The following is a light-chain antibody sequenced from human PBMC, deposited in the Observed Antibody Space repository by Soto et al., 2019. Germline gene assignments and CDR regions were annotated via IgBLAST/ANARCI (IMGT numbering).Light chain of an antibody. CDR3: QQRSNWPAIT. CDR2: DAS. CDR1: QSVSSY. Sequence: EIVLTPSPATLFLYTGERATLSCRASQSVSSYLAWYQQKPGQAPRLLIYDASNRATGIPARFSGSGSGTDFTLTISSLEPEDFAVYYCQQRSNWPAITCGQGTRLEIK. J-gene: IGKJ5*01. V-gene: IGKV3-11*01.